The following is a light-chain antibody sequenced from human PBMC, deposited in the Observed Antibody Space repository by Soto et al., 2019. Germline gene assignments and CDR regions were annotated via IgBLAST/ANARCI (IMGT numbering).Light chain of an antibody. V-gene: IGLV2-8*01. CDR1: SSDVGAYDY. Sequence: QSALTQPPSASGSPGQSVTISCTGTSSDVGAYDYVCWYQQHPGKAPKLMIYEVNKRPSGVPDRFSGSKSGTSASLAISGLQSEDEADYYCAAWDDSLNGPVFGGGTKLTVL. J-gene: IGLJ2*01. CDR3: AAWDDSLNGPV. CDR2: EVN.